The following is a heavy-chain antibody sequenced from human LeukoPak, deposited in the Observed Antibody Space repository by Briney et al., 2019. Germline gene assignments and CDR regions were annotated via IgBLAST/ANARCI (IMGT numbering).Heavy chain of an antibody. D-gene: IGHD4-11*01. CDR2: IYYSGRT. J-gene: IGHJ4*02. V-gene: IGHV4-31*03. CDR1: GDSIRGGNYY. CDR3: ARPYNNYYFDY. Sequence: SETLSLTCIVSGDSIRGGNYYWTWIRQRPGKGLEWIGYIYYSGRTNYNPSLRSRVLMSLDTSKNQSSLKLSSVTAADTAVYYCARPYNNYYFDYWGQGILVTVSS.